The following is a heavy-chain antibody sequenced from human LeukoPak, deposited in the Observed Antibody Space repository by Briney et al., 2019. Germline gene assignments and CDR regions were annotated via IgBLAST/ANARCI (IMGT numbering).Heavy chain of an antibody. CDR1: GFTFSSYS. Sequence: GGSLRLSCAASGFTFSSYSMNWVRQAPGKGLEWVSSISSSSSYIYYADSVKGRFTISRDNARNSLYLQMNSLRAEDTAVYYRARDAAGYFDYWGQGTLVTVSS. D-gene: IGHD6-19*01. CDR2: ISSSSSYI. J-gene: IGHJ4*02. CDR3: ARDAAGYFDY. V-gene: IGHV3-21*01.